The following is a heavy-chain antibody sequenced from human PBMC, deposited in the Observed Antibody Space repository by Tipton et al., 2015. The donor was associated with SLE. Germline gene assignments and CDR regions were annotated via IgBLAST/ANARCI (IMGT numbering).Heavy chain of an antibody. V-gene: IGHV4-4*08. Sequence: TLSLTCTVSGDSISNYYWNWIRQPPAKGLEWIGYIYSSGSTSYNPSLKSRVTISLDTSKNQFSLDLTSVTAADTAVYFCARDRHDFWGRELSQEINWFDPWGQGTLVIVS. CDR2: IYSSGST. D-gene: IGHD3-3*01. CDR1: GDSISNYY. J-gene: IGHJ5*02. CDR3: ARDRHDFWGRELSQEINWFDP.